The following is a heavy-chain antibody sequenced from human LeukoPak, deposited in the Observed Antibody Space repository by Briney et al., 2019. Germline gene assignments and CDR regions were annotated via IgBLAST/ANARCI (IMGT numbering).Heavy chain of an antibody. V-gene: IGHV3-23*03. CDR3: AKECDYSPGHKFDL. CDR2: LFTGGGRT. Sequence: GGSLRLSYAASGFTFNNYLMSWVRQAPGKGLEWVSVLFTGGGRTLYADSVKGRFTISGDTSRTTLYLQMNGLRAEGTAVYYCAKECDYSPGHKFDLWGQGTLVTVSS. J-gene: IGHJ4*02. CDR1: GFTFNNYL. D-gene: IGHD3-10*01.